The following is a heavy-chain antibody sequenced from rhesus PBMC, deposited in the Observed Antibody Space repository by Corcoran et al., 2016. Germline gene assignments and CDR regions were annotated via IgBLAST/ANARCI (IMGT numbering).Heavy chain of an antibody. Sequence: QLQLQESGPGLVKPSETLSVTCAVSGGPISSSYWSWIRQAPGKGLEWIGYIYGSGSSTNYNPSLKSRVTLSVDTSKNQLSLKLSSVTTADTAVYYCARARITHFDYWGQGVLVTVSS. CDR1: GGPISSSY. D-gene: IGHD4-11*01. CDR2: IYGSGSST. CDR3: ARARITHFDY. J-gene: IGHJ4*01. V-gene: IGHV4-169*01.